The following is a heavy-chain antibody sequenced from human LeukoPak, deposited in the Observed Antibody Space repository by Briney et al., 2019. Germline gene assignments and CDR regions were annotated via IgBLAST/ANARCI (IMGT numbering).Heavy chain of an antibody. CDR1: GFTFSSYS. D-gene: IGHD1-26*01. CDR2: ISSSSGYK. J-gene: IGHJ4*02. V-gene: IGHV3-21*01. Sequence: GGSLRLLCAASGFTFSSYSMNWVRQAPGKGLEWVSSISSSSGYKYYADSVKGRFTISRDNAKNSLSLQMNSLSPEDTAVYYCASPAYSGTFTDYWGQGTLVTVSS. CDR3: ASPAYSGTFTDY.